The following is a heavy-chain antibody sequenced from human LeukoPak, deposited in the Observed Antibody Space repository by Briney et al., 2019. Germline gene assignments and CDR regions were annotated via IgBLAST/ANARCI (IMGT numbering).Heavy chain of an antibody. J-gene: IGHJ3*02. CDR1: GGSISSYY. CDR3: ARPLGYCSGGSCYGDAFDI. V-gene: IGHV4-59*05. D-gene: IGHD2-15*01. CDR2: IHYSGRT. Sequence: SETLSLTCTVSGGSISSYYWSWIRQPPGKGLEWIGSIHYSGRTYDNPSLKSRVTISLDTSKNHFSLKLSSVTAADTAVYYCARPLGYCSGGSCYGDAFDIWGQGTMVTVSS.